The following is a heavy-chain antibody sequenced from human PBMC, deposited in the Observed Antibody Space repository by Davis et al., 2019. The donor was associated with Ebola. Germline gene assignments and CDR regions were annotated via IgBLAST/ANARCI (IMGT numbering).Heavy chain of an antibody. V-gene: IGHV1-46*01. CDR3: ARGQAIQLWLFRK. J-gene: IGHJ4*02. CDR1: GYTFTSYY. CDR2: INPSGGST. Sequence: AASVKVSCKASGYTFTSYYMHWVRQAPGQGLEWMGIINPSGGSTSYAQKFQGRVTMTRDTSTSTVYMELSSVTAADTAVYYCARGQAIQLWLFRKWGQGTLVTVSS. D-gene: IGHD5-18*01.